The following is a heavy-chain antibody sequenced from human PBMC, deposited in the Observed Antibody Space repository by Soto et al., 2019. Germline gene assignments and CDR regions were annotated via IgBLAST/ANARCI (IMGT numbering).Heavy chain of an antibody. V-gene: IGHV3-21*06. CDR3: ARESEDLTSNFDY. J-gene: IGHJ4*02. CDR1: GFSFHDYT. CDR2: ISSTTNYI. Sequence: EVQLVESGGVGVQPGGSLRLSCEGSGFSFHDYTMHWVRQVPGKGLEWVSSISSTTNYIYYGDSMKGRFTISRDNAKNSLYLEMNSLRAEDTAVYYCARESEDLTSNFDYWGQGTLVTVSS.